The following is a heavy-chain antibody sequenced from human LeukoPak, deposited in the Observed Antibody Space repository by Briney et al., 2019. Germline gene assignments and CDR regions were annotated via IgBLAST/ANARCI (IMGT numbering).Heavy chain of an antibody. CDR2: IFYSGT. Sequence: SETLSLTCTVSGGSISSYYWSWIRQPPGKGLEWIGYIFYSGTNYNPSLKSRATISEDTSKNQFSLKLSSVTAADTAVYYCARSMTYRSTWYTDYWGQGTLVTVSS. CDR1: GGSISSYY. V-gene: IGHV4-59*08. CDR3: ARSMTYRSTWYTDY. D-gene: IGHD6-13*01. J-gene: IGHJ4*02.